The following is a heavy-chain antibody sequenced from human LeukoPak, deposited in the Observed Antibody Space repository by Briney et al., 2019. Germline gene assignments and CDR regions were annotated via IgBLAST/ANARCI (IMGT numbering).Heavy chain of an antibody. J-gene: IGHJ4*02. CDR1: GFTFSTYG. CDR2: ISSSSSYI. CDR3: ASSGYSSGWYDYY. Sequence: PGGSLRLSCAASGFTFSTYGMSWVRQAPGKGLEWVSSISSSSSYIYYADSVKGRFTISRDNAKNSLYLQMNSLRAEDTAVYYCASSGYSSGWYDYYWGQGTLVTVSS. V-gene: IGHV3-21*01. D-gene: IGHD6-19*01.